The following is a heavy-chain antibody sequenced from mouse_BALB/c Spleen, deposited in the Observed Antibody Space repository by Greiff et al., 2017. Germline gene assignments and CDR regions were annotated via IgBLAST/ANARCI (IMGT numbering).Heavy chain of an antibody. V-gene: IGHV1S126*01. J-gene: IGHJ4*01. CDR1: GYSFTSYW. Sequence: VHLVESGPQLVRPGASVKISCKASGYSFTSYWMHWVKQRPGQGLEWIGMIDPSDSETRLNQKFKDKATLTVDKSSSTAYMQLSSPTSEDSAVYYCARGENPYYAMDYWGQGTSVTVSS. CDR3: ARGENPYYAMDY. CDR2: IDPSDSET.